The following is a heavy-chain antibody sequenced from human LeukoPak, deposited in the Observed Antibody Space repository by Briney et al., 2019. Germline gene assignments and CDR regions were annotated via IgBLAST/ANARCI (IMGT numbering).Heavy chain of an antibody. CDR2: ISSGGSGI. CDR1: GFTFSDYY. V-gene: IGHV3-11*01. CDR3: ARVQSYLDY. Sequence: GGSLRLSCAASGFTFSDYYMSWSRQAPGKGLEWVSHISSGGSGIYYADSVKGRFTISRDNAKNSLYLQMNSLRADDTAIYYCARVQSYLDYWGQGTLVTVSS. J-gene: IGHJ4*02.